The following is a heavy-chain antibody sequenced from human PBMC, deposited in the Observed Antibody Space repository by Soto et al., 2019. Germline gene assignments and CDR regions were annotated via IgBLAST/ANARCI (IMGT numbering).Heavy chain of an antibody. D-gene: IGHD3-22*01. Sequence: XGSLRLSCAASEFTFGNYAMSWVRQAPGKGLEWVSAISGSGSSTYYADSVKGRFTISRDNSKSTLYLQMTSLRAEDTAVYYCAKHYDSSGYYINDWGQGTLVTVSS. V-gene: IGHV3-23*01. J-gene: IGHJ4*02. CDR1: EFTFGNYA. CDR2: ISGSGSST. CDR3: AKHYDSSGYYIND.